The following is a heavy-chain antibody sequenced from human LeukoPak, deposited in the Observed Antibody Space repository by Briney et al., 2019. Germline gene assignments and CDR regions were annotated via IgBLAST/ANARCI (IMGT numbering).Heavy chain of an antibody. CDR1: GYTFTQND. D-gene: IGHD3-3*01. J-gene: IGHJ3*01. Sequence: ASVKVFCKASGYTFTQNDMHWVRQAPGQGLEWMGIINPYGDSTYAQKFQGRVTMTRDTSTSTVYMALSSLTSDDTGVYFCARGEAGYLEAFDVWGQGRMVTVSS. V-gene: IGHV1-46*03. CDR2: INPYGDS. CDR3: ARGEAGYLEAFDV.